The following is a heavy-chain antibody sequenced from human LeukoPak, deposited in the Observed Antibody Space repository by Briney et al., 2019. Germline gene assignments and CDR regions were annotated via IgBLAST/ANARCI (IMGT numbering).Heavy chain of an antibody. CDR1: GFTFSSYG. CDR2: IKQGGSEK. V-gene: IGHV3-7*01. D-gene: IGHD3-22*01. CDR3: ARRNRFGRYYYDSSGYSLGY. Sequence: GGSLRLSCAASGFTFSSYGMSWVRQAPGKGLEWVATIKQGGSEKYYVDSVKGRFTMSRDNAKNSLYLQMKSLRAEDTAVYYCARRNRFGRYYYDSSGYSLGYWGQGTLVTVSS. J-gene: IGHJ4*02.